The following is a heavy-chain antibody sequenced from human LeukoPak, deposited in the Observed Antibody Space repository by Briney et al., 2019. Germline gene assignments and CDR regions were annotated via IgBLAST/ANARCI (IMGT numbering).Heavy chain of an antibody. V-gene: IGHV1-18*01. J-gene: IGHJ4*02. CDR1: GYTFTSYG. CDR2: MNPDTGNT. CDR3: ARLSAAPAYYYSSGYYHIRY. Sequence: ASVKVSCKASGYTFTSYGISWVRQAPGQGLEWIGWMNPDTGNTVCAQKLQGRVTMTRDTSTSTAYMELKRLRSEDTAVYYCARLSAAPAYYYSSGYYHIRYWGQGTLLTVSS. D-gene: IGHD3-22*01.